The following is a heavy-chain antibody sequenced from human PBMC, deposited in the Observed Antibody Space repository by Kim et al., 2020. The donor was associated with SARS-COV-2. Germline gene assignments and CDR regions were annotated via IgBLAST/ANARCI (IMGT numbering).Heavy chain of an antibody. CDR2: IYHSGST. CDR1: GGSISSSNW. CDR3: ARWDIVVVPAAIPLYYYYGMDV. Sequence: SETLSLTCAVSGGSISSSNWWSWVRQPPGKGLEWIGEIYHSGSTNYNPSLKSRVTISVDKSKNQFSLKLSSVTAADTAVYYCARWDIVVVPAAIPLYYYYGMDVWGQGTTVTVSS. J-gene: IGHJ6*02. D-gene: IGHD2-2*01. V-gene: IGHV4-4*02.